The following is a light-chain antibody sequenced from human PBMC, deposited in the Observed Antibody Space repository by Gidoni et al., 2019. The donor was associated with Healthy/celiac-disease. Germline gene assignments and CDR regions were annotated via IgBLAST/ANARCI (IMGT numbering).Light chain of an antibody. CDR2: DAS. CDR3: QQFNSYRIT. CDR1: QGISSA. J-gene: IGKJ5*01. V-gene: IGKV1-13*02. Sequence: AIQLTQSPSSLSASVGDRVTITCRASQGISSALAWYQQKPGKAPKLLIYDASSLESGVPSRFSGSGSGTDFTLTISSLQPEDFATYYCQQFNSYRITFXQXTRLEIK.